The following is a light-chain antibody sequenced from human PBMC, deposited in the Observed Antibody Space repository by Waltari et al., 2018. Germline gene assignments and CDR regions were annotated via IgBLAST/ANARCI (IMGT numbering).Light chain of an antibody. Sequence: EIVMTQSPATLSVSPGERATLSCRASQSVSSNLAWYQQKPGQAPRLLIYGASTRATGIPARFSGSGSGTDFTLTISSLQPEDFALYYCQQYNKWPPWAFGQGTKVEIK. CDR3: QQYNKWPPWA. CDR1: QSVSSN. CDR2: GAS. V-gene: IGKV3-15*01. J-gene: IGKJ1*01.